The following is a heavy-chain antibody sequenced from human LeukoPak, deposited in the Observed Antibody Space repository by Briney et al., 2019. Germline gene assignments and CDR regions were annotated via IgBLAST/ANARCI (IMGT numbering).Heavy chain of an antibody. CDR1: GFSFSNYP. CDR2: ISGSGGST. J-gene: IGHJ4*02. Sequence: GGSLRLSCAASGFSFSNYPMYWVRQAPGKGLEWVSAISGSGGSTYYADSVKGRFTISRDNSKNTLYLQMNSLRAEDTAVYYCAKDHYSNYPYYFDYWGQGTLVTVSS. CDR3: AKDHYSNYPYYFDY. V-gene: IGHV3-23*01. D-gene: IGHD4-11*01.